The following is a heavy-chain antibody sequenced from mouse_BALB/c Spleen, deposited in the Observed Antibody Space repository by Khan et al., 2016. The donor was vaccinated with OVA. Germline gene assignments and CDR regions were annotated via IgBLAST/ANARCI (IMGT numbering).Heavy chain of an antibody. V-gene: IGHV2-3*01. Sequence: QIQLVQSGPGLVAPSQSLSITCTVSGFSLNSYGVNWVRQPPGKGLEWLGVIWGDGSTNYHSALISRLIISKDNSKSQVFLKLNSLQTDDTATYYCAKFTPEYYSMDYWGQGTSVTVSS. CDR2: IWGDGST. CDR3: AKFTPEYYSMDY. D-gene: IGHD1-1*01. CDR1: GFSLNSYG. J-gene: IGHJ4*01.